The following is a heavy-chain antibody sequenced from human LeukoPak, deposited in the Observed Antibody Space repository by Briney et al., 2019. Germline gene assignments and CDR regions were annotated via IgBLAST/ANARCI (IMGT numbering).Heavy chain of an antibody. D-gene: IGHD3-22*01. CDR1: GYSFTSYW. CDR3: ATLPKYYYGSSGYYSNWFDP. J-gene: IGHJ5*02. V-gene: IGHV5-10-1*01. CDR2: IDPSDSYT. Sequence: GESLRISCKGSGYSFTSYWVSWVRQMPGKGLEWMGRIDPSDSYTNYSPSFQGHVTISADKSISTAYLQWSSLKASDTAMYYCATLPKYYYGSSGYYSNWFDPWAREPWSPSPQ.